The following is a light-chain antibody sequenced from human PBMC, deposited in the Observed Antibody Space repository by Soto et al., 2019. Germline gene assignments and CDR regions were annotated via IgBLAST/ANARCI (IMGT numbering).Light chain of an antibody. V-gene: IGLV2-14*01. J-gene: IGLJ3*02. CDR1: SSDIGANNY. CDR3: SSYTSTYTWV. CDR2: EVT. Sequence: QSVLTQPASVSGSPGQSVTISCTGTSSDIGANNYVSWYEQHPGKAPKLIIYEVTNRPSGVSYRFSGSKSGNTASLTISGLQAEDEADYYCSSYTSTYTWVFGGGTKLTVL.